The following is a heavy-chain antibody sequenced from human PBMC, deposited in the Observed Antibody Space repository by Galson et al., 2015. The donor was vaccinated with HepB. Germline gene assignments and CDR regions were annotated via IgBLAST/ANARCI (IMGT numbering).Heavy chain of an antibody. V-gene: IGHV3-33*08. CDR3: ARDRRSRCYDY. CDR2: IWYDGTYK. Sequence: SLRLSCAASEFAFSSHGMHWVRQAPGKGLEWVAVIWYDGTYKYYADSVKGRFTISRDQSKSTLYLQMNSLRVEDTAVYYCARDRRSRCYDYWGQGTLVTVSS. CDR1: EFAFSSHG. D-gene: IGHD2-2*01. J-gene: IGHJ4*02.